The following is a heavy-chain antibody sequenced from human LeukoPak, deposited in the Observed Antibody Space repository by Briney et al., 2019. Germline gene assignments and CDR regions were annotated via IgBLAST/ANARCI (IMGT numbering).Heavy chain of an antibody. V-gene: IGHV3-23*01. D-gene: IGHD1-20*01. J-gene: IGHJ6*02. Sequence: HTRGSLRLSCAASGFTFSSYAMSWVRQAPGKGLEWVSAISGSGGSTYYADSVKGRFTISRDNSKNTLYLQMNSLRAEDTAVYYCAKVSGITGIIRTYYYYGMDVWGQGTTVTVSS. CDR2: ISGSGGST. CDR3: AKVSGITGIIRTYYYYGMDV. CDR1: GFTFSSYA.